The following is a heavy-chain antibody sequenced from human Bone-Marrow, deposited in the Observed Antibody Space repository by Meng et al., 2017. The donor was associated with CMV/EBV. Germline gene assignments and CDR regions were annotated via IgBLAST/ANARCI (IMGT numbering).Heavy chain of an antibody. CDR3: ASWEGSSGYYYIDY. Sequence: GGSLRLSCAASGFTFSSYSMNWVRQAPGKGLEWVSSISSSSSYIYYADSVKGRFTISRDNAKNSLYLQMNSLRAEDTAVYYCASWEGSSGYYYIDYWGQGTTVTVSS. J-gene: IGHJ4*03. CDR1: GFTFSSYS. CDR2: ISSSSSYI. V-gene: IGHV3-21*01. D-gene: IGHD3-22*01.